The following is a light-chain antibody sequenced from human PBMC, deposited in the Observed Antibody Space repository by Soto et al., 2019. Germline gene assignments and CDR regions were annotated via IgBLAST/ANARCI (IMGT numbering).Light chain of an antibody. CDR2: GAS. V-gene: IGKV3-20*01. CDR3: QQYGSSPTWT. Sequence: EIVLTQSPGTLSLSPGERATLSCRASQSVSSSYLAWYQQKPGQAPRLLIYGASSRATGIPDRFSGSGPGTHFPLTISRLEPEDFAVYYCQQYGSSPTWTFGQGTKVEIK. CDR1: QSVSSSY. J-gene: IGKJ1*01.